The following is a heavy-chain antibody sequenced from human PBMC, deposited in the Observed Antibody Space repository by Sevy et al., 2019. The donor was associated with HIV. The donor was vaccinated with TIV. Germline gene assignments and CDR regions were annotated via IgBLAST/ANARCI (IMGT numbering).Heavy chain of an antibody. CDR3: AATKDYYESSGPPFDY. Sequence: ASVKVSCKVSGYTLNKLSMHWVRQAPGKGLEWMGSFDPEDGETFYAQKFKGRVTMTEDTSTDTVYMELSSLRSEDTAVYYCAATKDYYESSGPPFDYWGQGTLVTVSS. CDR2: FDPEDGET. J-gene: IGHJ4*02. V-gene: IGHV1-24*01. D-gene: IGHD3-22*01. CDR1: GYTLNKLS.